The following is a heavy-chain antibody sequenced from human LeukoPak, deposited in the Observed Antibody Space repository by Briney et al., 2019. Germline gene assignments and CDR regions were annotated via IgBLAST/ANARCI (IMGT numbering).Heavy chain of an antibody. CDR2: ISSRSSYI. CDR3: ARGVVYYGMDV. J-gene: IGHJ6*02. Sequence: GGSLRPSCAASGFTFSSYSMNWVRQAPGKGLEWVSSISSRSSYIYYADSVKGRFTISRDNAKNSLYLQMNSLRAEDTAVYYCARGVVYYGMDVWGQGTTVTVSS. V-gene: IGHV3-21*01. CDR1: GFTFSSYS. D-gene: IGHD2-15*01.